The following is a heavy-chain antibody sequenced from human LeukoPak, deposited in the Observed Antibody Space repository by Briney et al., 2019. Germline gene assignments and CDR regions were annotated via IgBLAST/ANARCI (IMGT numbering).Heavy chain of an antibody. D-gene: IGHD6-13*01. V-gene: IGHV1-24*01. CDR3: ATDPRGIAAAGTISD. CDR1: GYTLTELS. Sequence: ASVKVSCKVSGYTLTELSMHWVRQAPGKGLELMGGFGPEDGETIYAQKFQGRVTMTEDTSTDTAYMELSSLRSEDTAVYYCATDPRGIAAAGTISDWGQGTLVTVSS. CDR2: FGPEDGET. J-gene: IGHJ4*02.